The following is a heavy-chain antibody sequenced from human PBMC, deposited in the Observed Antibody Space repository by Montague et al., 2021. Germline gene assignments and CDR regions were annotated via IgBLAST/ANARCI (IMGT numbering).Heavy chain of an antibody. J-gene: IGHJ5*02. V-gene: IGHV4-39*01. CDR3: ARSLYCRGGSCYSGFDP. CDR2: IYYSANT. Sequence: SETLSLTCTVSGASINSSPYYWGWIRQPPGKGLEWIGSIYYSANTYHNPSLKSRLSISVDTTKNQFSLKLSSVTAADTAVYYCARSLYCRGGSCYSGFDPWGQGTLVTASS. CDR1: GASINSSPYY. D-gene: IGHD2-15*01.